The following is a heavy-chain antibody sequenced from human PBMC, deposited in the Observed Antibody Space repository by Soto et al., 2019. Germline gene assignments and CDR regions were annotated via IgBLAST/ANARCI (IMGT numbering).Heavy chain of an antibody. CDR3: AADLQSDFWSGYRDYYFDY. CDR2: IVVGSGNT. Sequence: GASVKVSCKASGFTFTSSAVQWVRQARGQRLEWIGWIVVGSGNTNYAQKFQERVTITRDMSTSTAYMELSSLRSEDTAVYYCAADLQSDFWSGYRDYYFDYWGHGTLVTVSS. D-gene: IGHD3-3*01. V-gene: IGHV1-58*01. CDR1: GFTFTSSA. J-gene: IGHJ4*01.